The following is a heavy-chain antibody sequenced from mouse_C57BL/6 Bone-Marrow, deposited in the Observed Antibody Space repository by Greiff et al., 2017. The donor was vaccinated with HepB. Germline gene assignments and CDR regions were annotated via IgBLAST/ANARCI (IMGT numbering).Heavy chain of an antibody. D-gene: IGHD1-1*01. CDR2: ISDGGSYT. CDR3: ARGPSIYYYGFYYAMDY. Sequence: EVKVEESGGGLVKPGGSLKLSCAASGFTFSSYAMSWVRQTPEQRLEWVATISDGGSYTYYPDNVKGRFTISRDNAKNNLYLQMSHLKSEDTAMYYCARGPSIYYYGFYYAMDYWGQGTSVTVSS. CDR1: GFTFSSYA. V-gene: IGHV5-4*03. J-gene: IGHJ4*01.